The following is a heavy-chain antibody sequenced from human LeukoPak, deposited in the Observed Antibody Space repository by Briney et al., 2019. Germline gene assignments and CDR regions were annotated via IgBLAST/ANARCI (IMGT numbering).Heavy chain of an antibody. CDR3: ARDYKYAFDN. V-gene: IGHV3-48*01. D-gene: IGHD5-24*01. CDR2: IRIDSGNT. J-gene: IGHJ4*02. CDR1: GFTFSDYS. Sequence: GGSLRLSCAASGFTFSDYSMNWVRQAPGKGLEWISYIRIDSGNTNYADSVKGRFTISGDSAKNSLYLQMNSLRVADTAAYYCARDYKYAFDNWGQGTLVTVSS.